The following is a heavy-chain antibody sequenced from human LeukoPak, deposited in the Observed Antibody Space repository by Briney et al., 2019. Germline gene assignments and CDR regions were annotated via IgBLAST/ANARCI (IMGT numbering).Heavy chain of an antibody. CDR3: AKDNRRHYTSGPNPDSLH. V-gene: IGHV3-9*01. CDR1: GFIFNNYA. D-gene: IGHD6-19*01. J-gene: IGHJ4*02. CDR2: ISWNSGTI. Sequence: GRSLRLSCAGSGFIFNNYAMHWVRQPPGKGLEWVSGISWNSGTIDYADSVRGRFTISRDNAKNSLYLQMDSLRVEDTAFYYCAKDNRRHYTSGPNPDSLHWGQGTLVTVSS.